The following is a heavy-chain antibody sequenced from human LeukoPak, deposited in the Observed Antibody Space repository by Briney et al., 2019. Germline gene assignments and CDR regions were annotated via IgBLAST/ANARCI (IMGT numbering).Heavy chain of an antibody. CDR2: IWADGSKR. V-gene: IGHV3-33*01. CDR1: GFTVNSFG. J-gene: IGHJ2*01. CDR3: ARDSDTSGRHWYFDL. Sequence: GGSLRLSCTASGFTVNSFGIHWVRQAPGKGLEWVADIWADGSKRYYADSVRGRFTISRDSSENTVYLQMNSLGDEDTAVYYCARDSDTSGRHWYFDLWGRGTLVTVSS. D-gene: IGHD3-10*01.